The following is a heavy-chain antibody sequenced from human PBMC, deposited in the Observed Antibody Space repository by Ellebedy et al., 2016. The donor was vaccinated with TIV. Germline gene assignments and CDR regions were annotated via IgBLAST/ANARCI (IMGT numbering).Heavy chain of an antibody. Sequence: AASVKVSCKASGYTFTSYAMHWVRQAPGQRLEWMGWINAGNGNTKYSQKFQGRVTITRDTSASTAYMELSSLRSEDTAVYYCAREMMVRGVIKIGDNFDYWGQGTLVTVSS. CDR1: GYTFTSYA. CDR2: INAGNGNT. V-gene: IGHV1-3*01. CDR3: AREMMVRGVIKIGDNFDY. D-gene: IGHD3-10*01. J-gene: IGHJ4*02.